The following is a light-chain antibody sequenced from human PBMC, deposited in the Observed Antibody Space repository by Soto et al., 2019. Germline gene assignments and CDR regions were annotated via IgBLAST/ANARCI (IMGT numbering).Light chain of an antibody. J-gene: IGLJ2*01. V-gene: IGLV2-14*01. Sequence: SALTQPASVSGSPGQSITISCTGTSSDVGGYNYVSWYQQHPGKAPKLMIYEVSKRPSGVSNRFSGSKSGNTASLTISGLQAEYEADYYCSSYTSSSPVVFGGGTKLTVL. CDR3: SSYTSSSPVV. CDR2: EVS. CDR1: SSDVGGYNY.